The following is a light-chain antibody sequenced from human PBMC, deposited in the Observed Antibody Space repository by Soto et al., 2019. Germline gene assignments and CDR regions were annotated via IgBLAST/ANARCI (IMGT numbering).Light chain of an antibody. CDR3: CSSAPESTYV. CDR2: KGT. V-gene: IGLV2-23*01. CDR1: SSDVGACNS. J-gene: IGLJ1*01. Sequence: QSVLAQPASVSGSPGQSITISCTGTSSDVGACNSVSWYQQHPHRAPQVIIYKGTQRPSGVSNRFSGSTSGNAASLTISALQADDDADYFCCSSAPESTYVFGTG.